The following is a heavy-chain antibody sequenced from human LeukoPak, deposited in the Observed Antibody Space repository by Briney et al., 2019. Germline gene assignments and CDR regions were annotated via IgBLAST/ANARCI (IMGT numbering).Heavy chain of an antibody. CDR2: IYYSGST. D-gene: IGHD6-19*01. CDR1: GGSVSSGSYY. J-gene: IGHJ4*02. Sequence: SETLSLTCTVSGGSVSSGSYYWSWIRQPPGKGLEWIGYIYYSGSTNYNPSLKSRVTISVDTSKNQFSLKLSSVTAADTAVYYCARFSSGWYSEGDWGQGTLVTVSS. V-gene: IGHV4-61*01. CDR3: ARFSSGWYSEGD.